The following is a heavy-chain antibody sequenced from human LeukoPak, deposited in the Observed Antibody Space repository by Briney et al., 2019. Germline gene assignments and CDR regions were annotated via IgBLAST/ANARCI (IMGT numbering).Heavy chain of an antibody. CDR1: GFTFDDYA. CDR3: VKDSGWAFDY. CDR2: ISGDGGST. D-gene: IGHD6-19*01. J-gene: IGHJ4*02. Sequence: GGSLRLSCAASGFTFDDYAMHWVRQAPGEVLEWVSLISGDGGSTYYADSVKGQFTISRDNSKNSLYLQMNSLRTEDTALYYCVKDSGWAFDYWGQGTLVTVSS. V-gene: IGHV3-43*02.